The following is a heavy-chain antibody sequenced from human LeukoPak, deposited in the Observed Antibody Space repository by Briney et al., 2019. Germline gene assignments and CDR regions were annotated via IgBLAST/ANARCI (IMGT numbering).Heavy chain of an antibody. CDR2: IFYTGSDNS. V-gene: IGHV4-59*08. CDR3: ARHPSYYDRIDC. D-gene: IGHD3-22*01. Sequence: SETLSLTCTVSDGSITNYYWTWIRQPPGKGLEWIGYIFYTGSDNSNYNPSLKSRVTISVDTSKNQFSLKLSSVTAADTAVYYCARHPSYYDRIDCWGQGTLVTVSS. J-gene: IGHJ4*02. CDR1: DGSITNYY.